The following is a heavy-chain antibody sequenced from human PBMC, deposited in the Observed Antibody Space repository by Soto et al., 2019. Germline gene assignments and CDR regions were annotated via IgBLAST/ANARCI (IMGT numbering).Heavy chain of an antibody. CDR1: GFIFGNFW. V-gene: IGHV3-7*01. J-gene: IGHJ4*01. CDR3: ARVVYSNGWLFDY. Sequence: GESLKISCAASGFIFGNFWMSWVRQAPGKGLEWVANIKQDGSEKYYVDSVKGRFTLSRDNAKNSLHLQMNSLKAEDTAMYLCARVVYSNGWLFDYWGQGTLVPVYS. D-gene: IGHD6-19*01. CDR2: IKQDGSEK.